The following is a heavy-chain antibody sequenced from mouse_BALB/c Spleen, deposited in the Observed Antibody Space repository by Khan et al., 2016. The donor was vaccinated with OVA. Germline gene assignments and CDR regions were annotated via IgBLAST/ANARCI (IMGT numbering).Heavy chain of an antibody. CDR2: MIYTGYT. V-gene: IGHV3-8*02. CDR1: GDSITSGY. Sequence: VQLKESGPSLVKPSQTLSLTCSVTGDSITSGYWSWIRKFPGNKLEYMGYMIYTGYTDYNPSLKSRIAITRHTSKNQYYLQFNSVTAEDTATYYCARSTYRYAFAYWGQGTLVHCLC. CDR3: ARSTYRYAFAY. D-gene: IGHD2-14*01. J-gene: IGHJ3*01.